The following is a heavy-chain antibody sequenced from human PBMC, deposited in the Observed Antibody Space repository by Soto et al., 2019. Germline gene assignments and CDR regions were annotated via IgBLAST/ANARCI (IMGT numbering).Heavy chain of an antibody. D-gene: IGHD4-17*01. CDR3: AYGDSRGPFDS. V-gene: IGHV4-59*01. Sequence: ETLSLTCTVSGCSISSYYWSWIRQPPGKGLEWIGYIYNSGSTNYNPSLKSRVTISVDTSKNQFSLKLSSVTAADTAVYYCAYGDSRGPFDSWGQGTLVTVSS. CDR1: GCSISSYY. CDR2: IYNSGST. J-gene: IGHJ4*02.